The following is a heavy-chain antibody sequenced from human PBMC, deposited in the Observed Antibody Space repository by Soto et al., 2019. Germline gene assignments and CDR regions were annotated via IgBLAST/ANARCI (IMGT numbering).Heavy chain of an antibody. V-gene: IGHV3-23*01. Sequence: GGSLRLSCAASGFTFSSYSMSWVRQAPGKGLEWVAAISGSGGSTYYADSVKGRFTISRDNSKNTPYMQMNSLRAADMAVYYCANYCGIVVHKRVAYYYYGMDVWGQGTTVTVSS. CDR3: ANYCGIVVHKRVAYYYYGMDV. CDR1: GFTFSSYS. D-gene: IGHD2-2*01. CDR2: ISGSGGST. J-gene: IGHJ6*02.